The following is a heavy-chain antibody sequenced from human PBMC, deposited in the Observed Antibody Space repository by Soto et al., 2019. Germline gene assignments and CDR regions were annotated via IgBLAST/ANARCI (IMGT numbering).Heavy chain of an antibody. CDR3: ARAPGWYQLPFDY. J-gene: IGHJ4*02. CDR2: INAGNGNT. Sequence: ASVKVSCKASGYTSTSYAMHWVRQAPGQRLEWMGWINAGNGNTKYSQKFQGRVTITRDTSASTAYMELSSLRSEDTAVYYCARAPGWYQLPFDYWGQGTLVTVSS. CDR1: GYTSTSYA. D-gene: IGHD2-2*01. V-gene: IGHV1-3*01.